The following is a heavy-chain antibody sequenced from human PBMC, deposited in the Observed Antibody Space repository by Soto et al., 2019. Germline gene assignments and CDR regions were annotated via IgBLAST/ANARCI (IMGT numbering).Heavy chain of an antibody. CDR1: GFSLTTSGVG. Sequence: QITLNESGPTQVKPRQTLTLTCTFSGFSLTTSGVGVGWIRQSPGKAPEWLALIYWDDDKRYSLSLKSRLTITKDTAKNQVVLTMADLYPADTATYYCAHRVLRTVFGLVTTTAIYFDFWGQGTPVAVSS. J-gene: IGHJ4*02. V-gene: IGHV2-5*02. CDR3: AHRVLRTVFGLVTTTAIYFDF. D-gene: IGHD3-3*01. CDR2: IYWDDDK.